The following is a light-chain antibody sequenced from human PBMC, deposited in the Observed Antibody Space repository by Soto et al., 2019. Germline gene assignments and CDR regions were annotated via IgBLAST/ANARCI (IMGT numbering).Light chain of an antibody. CDR3: QSYDNSLSGAWV. Sequence: QSVLTQPPSVSGAPGQGITISCTGTRSNLGAGYDVHWYQQLPGAAPKLLIYANNKRPSGVLDRFSGSKSGTSASLAITGLQAEDEADYYCQSYDNSLSGAWVFGGGTK. V-gene: IGLV1-40*01. J-gene: IGLJ3*02. CDR1: RSNLGAGYD. CDR2: ANN.